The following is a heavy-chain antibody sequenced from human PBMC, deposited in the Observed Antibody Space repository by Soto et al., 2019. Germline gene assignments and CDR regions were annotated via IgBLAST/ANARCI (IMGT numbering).Heavy chain of an antibody. CDR3: ASLLAPLSPYYYGSGGTERSHPGFDI. Sequence: QLQLQESGPGLVKPSETLSLTCTVSGGSISSSSYYWGWIRQPPGKGLEWIGSIYYSGSTYYNPSLKSRVTISVDTSKNQFSLKLSSVTAADTAVYYCASLLAPLSPYYYGSGGTERSHPGFDIWGQGTMVTVSS. V-gene: IGHV4-39*01. CDR2: IYYSGST. CDR1: GGSISSSSYY. D-gene: IGHD3-10*01. J-gene: IGHJ3*02.